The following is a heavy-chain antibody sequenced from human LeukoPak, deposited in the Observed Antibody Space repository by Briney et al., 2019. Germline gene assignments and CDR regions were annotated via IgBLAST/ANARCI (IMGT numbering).Heavy chain of an antibody. V-gene: IGHV1-69*05. D-gene: IGHD2-21*01. Sequence: SVKVSCKASGYTFTTYAITWVRQAPGQGLEWMGGIIPIFGTANYAQKFQGRVTITTDESTSTAYMELSSLRSEDTAVYYCAREGVSVVVIAQENYYYYYMDVWGKGTTVTVSS. J-gene: IGHJ6*03. CDR3: AREGVSVVVIAQENYYYYYMDV. CDR2: IIPIFGTA. CDR1: GYTFTTYA.